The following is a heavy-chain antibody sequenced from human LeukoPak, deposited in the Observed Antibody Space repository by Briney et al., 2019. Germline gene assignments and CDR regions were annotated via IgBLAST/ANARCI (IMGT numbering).Heavy chain of an antibody. D-gene: IGHD2-2*01. J-gene: IGHJ6*03. CDR2: ISHSGST. CDR1: GGSFSAHY. V-gene: IGHV4-34*01. Sequence: PSETLSLTCAVYGGSFSAHYWSWIRQPPGKGLEWIGEISHSGSTNYSPSLKRRVTISVDTSKNQFSLKVSSVTAADTAVYYCARSFADSGYCSGTNCYYNYFMDVWGKGTTVTVSS. CDR3: ARSFADSGYCSGTNCYYNYFMDV.